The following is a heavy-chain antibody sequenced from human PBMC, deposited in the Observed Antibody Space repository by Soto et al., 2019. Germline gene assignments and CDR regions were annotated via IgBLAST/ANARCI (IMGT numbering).Heavy chain of an antibody. CDR2: IYYSGGT. CDR3: ARLGYSYGELDY. Sequence: SETLSLTCTVSGGSISSSSYYWGWIRQPPGKGLEWIGSIYYSGGTYYNPSLKSRVTISVDTSKNQFSLKLSSVTAADTAVYYCARLGYSYGELDYWGQGTLVTVSS. CDR1: GGSISSSSYY. J-gene: IGHJ4*02. V-gene: IGHV4-39*01. D-gene: IGHD5-18*01.